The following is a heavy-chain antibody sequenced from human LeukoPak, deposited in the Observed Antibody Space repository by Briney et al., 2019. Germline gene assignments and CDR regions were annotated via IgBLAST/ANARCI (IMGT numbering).Heavy chain of an antibody. V-gene: IGHV3-21*01. CDR3: ARDCSGGSCYSGLDY. CDR1: GFTFNTFS. CDR2: ITSSSSYI. D-gene: IGHD2-15*01. J-gene: IGHJ4*02. Sequence: GESLRLSCAASGFTFNTFSMTWVRQAPGKGLEWVSSITSSSSYIYYADSVKGRFTISRHNAKNSLYLQMNSLRAEDTAVYYCARDCSGGSCYSGLDYWGQGTLVTVSS.